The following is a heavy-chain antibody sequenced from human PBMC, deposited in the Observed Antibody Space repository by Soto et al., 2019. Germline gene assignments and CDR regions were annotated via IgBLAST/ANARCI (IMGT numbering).Heavy chain of an antibody. CDR3: AKDLYSGSSHPDY. Sequence: GGSLRLSCAASGFTFSSYGMHWVRQAPGKGPEWVAVISYDGSNKYYADSVKGRFTISRDNSKNTLYLQVNSLRAEDTAVYYCAKDLYSGSSHPDYWGQGTLVTVSS. J-gene: IGHJ4*02. D-gene: IGHD1-26*01. CDR1: GFTFSSYG. CDR2: ISYDGSNK. V-gene: IGHV3-30*18.